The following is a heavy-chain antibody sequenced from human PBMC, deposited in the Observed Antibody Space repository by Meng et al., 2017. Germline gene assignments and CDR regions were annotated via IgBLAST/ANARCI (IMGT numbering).Heavy chain of an antibody. V-gene: IGHV4-61*01. D-gene: IGHD3-22*01. CDR1: GGFVSSGSYY. Sequence: GSLRLSCTVSGGFVSSGSYYWSWIRQPPGKGLEWIGYTYYSGSTNYNPSLKSRVTISVDTSKNQCSLKLSSVTAADTAVYYCARGNYYYDSSGYYHYFDYWGQGTLVTVSS. J-gene: IGHJ4*02. CDR3: ARGNYYYDSSGYYHYFDY. CDR2: TYYSGST.